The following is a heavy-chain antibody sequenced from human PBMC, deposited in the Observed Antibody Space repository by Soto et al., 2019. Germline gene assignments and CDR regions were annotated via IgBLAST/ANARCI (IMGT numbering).Heavy chain of an antibody. CDR1: GYSISSGYY. J-gene: IGHJ3*02. V-gene: IGHV4-38-2*02. Sequence: SETLSLTCDVSGYSISSGYYWGWIRQPPGKGLEWIGSIYHSGSTYYNPSLKSRVTISVDTSKNQFSLKLSSVTAADTAVYYCARDDPLRYFDWPRADAFDIWGQGTMVT. CDR3: ARDDPLRYFDWPRADAFDI. CDR2: IYHSGST. D-gene: IGHD3-9*01.